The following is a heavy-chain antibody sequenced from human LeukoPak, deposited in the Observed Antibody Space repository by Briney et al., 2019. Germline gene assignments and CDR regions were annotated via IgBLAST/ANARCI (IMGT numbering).Heavy chain of an antibody. CDR1: GYTFTGYY. V-gene: IGHV1-2*02. J-gene: IGHJ3*02. CDR2: INPNSGGT. Sequence: GASVKVSCKASGYTFTGYYMHWVRQAPGQGLEWMGWINPNSGGTNYAQKFQGRVTMTRDTSISTAYMELSRLRSDDTAMYYCARVGCSSTSCYAPAFDIWGQGTMVTVSS. D-gene: IGHD2-2*01. CDR3: ARVGCSSTSCYAPAFDI.